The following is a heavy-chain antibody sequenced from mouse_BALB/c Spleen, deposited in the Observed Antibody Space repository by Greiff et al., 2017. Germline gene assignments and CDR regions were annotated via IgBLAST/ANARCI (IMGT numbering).Heavy chain of an antibody. Sequence: EVQLQESGTVLARPGASVKMSCKASGYTFTSYWMHWVKQRPGQGLEWIGAIYPGNSDTSYNQKFKGKAKLTAVTSTSTAYMELSSLTNEDSAVYYCTRRGEYDLYYFDYWGQGTTLTVSS. V-gene: IGHV1-5*01. CDR1: GYTFTSYW. CDR3: TRRGEYDLYYFDY. D-gene: IGHD2-4*01. J-gene: IGHJ2*01. CDR2: IYPGNSDT.